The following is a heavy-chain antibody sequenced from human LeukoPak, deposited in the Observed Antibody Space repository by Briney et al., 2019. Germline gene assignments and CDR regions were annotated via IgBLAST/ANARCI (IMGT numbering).Heavy chain of an antibody. Sequence: GGSLRLSCAASGFTFSSYWMHWVRQAPGKGLVWVSRINSDGSSTSYADSVKGRFTISRDNAKNSLYLQMNSLRAEDTAVYYCARERRGWDLFDYWGQGTLVTVSS. CDR2: INSDGSST. D-gene: IGHD1-26*01. CDR3: ARERRGWDLFDY. J-gene: IGHJ4*02. CDR1: GFTFSSYW. V-gene: IGHV3-74*01.